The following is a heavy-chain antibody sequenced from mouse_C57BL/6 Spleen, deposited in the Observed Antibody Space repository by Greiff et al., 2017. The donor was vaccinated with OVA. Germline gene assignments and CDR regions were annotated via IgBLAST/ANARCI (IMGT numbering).Heavy chain of an antibody. D-gene: IGHD2-3*01. V-gene: IGHV5-6*01. J-gene: IGHJ1*03. CDR3: ARKYDGYYGGYFDV. Sequence: EVQLVESGGDLVKPGGSLKLSCAASGFTFSSYGMSWVRQTPDKRLEWVATISSGGSYTYYPDSVKGRFTISRDNAKNTLYLQMSSLKSEDTAMYYCARKYDGYYGGYFDVWGTGTTVTVSS. CDR1: GFTFSSYG. CDR2: ISSGGSYT.